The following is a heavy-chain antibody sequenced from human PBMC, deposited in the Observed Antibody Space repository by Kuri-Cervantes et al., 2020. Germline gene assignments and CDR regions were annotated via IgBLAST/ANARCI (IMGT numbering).Heavy chain of an antibody. V-gene: IGHV4-34*01. D-gene: IGHD6-13*01. Sequence: GSLRLSCAVYGGSFSGYYWSWIRQPPGKGLEWIGEINHSGSTNYNPSLKSRVTISVGTSKNQFSLKLSSVTAADTAVYYCARGEGAAAGTSYWGQGTLVTVSS. CDR1: GGSFSGYY. J-gene: IGHJ4*02. CDR2: INHSGST. CDR3: ARGEGAAAGTSY.